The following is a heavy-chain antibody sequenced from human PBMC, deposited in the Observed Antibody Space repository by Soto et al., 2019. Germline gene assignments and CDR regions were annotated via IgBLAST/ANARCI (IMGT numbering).Heavy chain of an antibody. CDR2: INPSSGAT. D-gene: IGHD2-21*02. CDR3: AKYCGGDCRHLDA. V-gene: IGHV1-46*01. J-gene: IGHJ5*02. Sequence: QVQLVQSGAEVKKPGSSVKLSCKASGYNFIAYYIYWVRQAPGQGPEWMGMINPSSGATNYAQKCQGRVTVTRDTATSTAYWALSRLRSEDAADYYCAKYCGGDCRHLDAWGQGTLVTVSS. CDR1: GYNFIAYY.